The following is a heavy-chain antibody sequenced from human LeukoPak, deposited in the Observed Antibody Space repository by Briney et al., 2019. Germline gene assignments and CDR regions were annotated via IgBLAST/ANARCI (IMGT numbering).Heavy chain of an antibody. Sequence: PGGSLRLSCAASGFTFSSYWMSWVRQAPGKGLECVANIKQDGSEKYYVDSVKGRFTISRDNAKNSLYLQMNSLRAEDTAVYYCARGPDSSSSGFDYWGQGTLVTVSS. CDR1: GFTFSSYW. V-gene: IGHV3-7*01. D-gene: IGHD6-6*01. CDR2: IKQDGSEK. CDR3: ARGPDSSSSGFDY. J-gene: IGHJ4*02.